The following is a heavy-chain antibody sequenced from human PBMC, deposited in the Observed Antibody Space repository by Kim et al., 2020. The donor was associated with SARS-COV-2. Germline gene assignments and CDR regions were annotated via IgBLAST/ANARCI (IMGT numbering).Heavy chain of an antibody. Sequence: GGSLRLSCAASGFTFSSYAMHWVRQAPGKGLEWVAVISYDGSNKYYADSVKGRFTISRDNSKNTLYLQMNSLRAEDTAVYYCARTAEWLVLIYYFDYWGQGTLVTVSS. CDR3: ARTAEWLVLIYYFDY. J-gene: IGHJ4*02. D-gene: IGHD6-19*01. CDR2: ISYDGSNK. V-gene: IGHV3-30-3*01. CDR1: GFTFSSYA.